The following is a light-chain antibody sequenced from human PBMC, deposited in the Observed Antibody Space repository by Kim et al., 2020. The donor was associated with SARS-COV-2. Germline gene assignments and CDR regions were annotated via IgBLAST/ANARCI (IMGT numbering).Light chain of an antibody. CDR1: SLRIFY. V-gene: IGLV3-19*01. J-gene: IGLJ2*01. CDR2: AKT. Sequence: VAVGRTVRITCQGDSLRIFYASWYQQKPGQAPRLVIYAKTNRPSGIPDRFSGSSSGNTASLTITGAQAEDEADYYCNSRDSTGNHSFGGGTKLTVL. CDR3: NSRDSTGNHS.